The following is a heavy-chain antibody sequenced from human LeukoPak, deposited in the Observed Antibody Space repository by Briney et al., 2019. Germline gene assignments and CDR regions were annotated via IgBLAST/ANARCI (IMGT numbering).Heavy chain of an antibody. D-gene: IGHD2-21*01. CDR2: ISSSSSYI. Sequence: GGSLRLSCEVSGFTVSSNYMSWVRQAPGKGLEWVSSISSSSSYIYYADSVKGRFTISRDNAKNSLYLQMNSLRAEDTAVYYCARGAPGGDQGYWGQGTLVTVSS. CDR1: GFTVSSNY. CDR3: ARGAPGGDQGY. V-gene: IGHV3-21*01. J-gene: IGHJ4*02.